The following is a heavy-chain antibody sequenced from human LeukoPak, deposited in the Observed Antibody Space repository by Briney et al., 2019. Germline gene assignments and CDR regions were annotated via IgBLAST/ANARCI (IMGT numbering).Heavy chain of an antibody. D-gene: IGHD6-19*01. Sequence: TGGSLRLCCAASGFTFSSYAMHWVRQAPGKGLEYVSAISSNGGSTYYADSVKGRFTISRDNSKNTLYLQMGSLRAEDMAVYYCARDYSSGWLDYWGQGTLVTVSS. J-gene: IGHJ4*02. CDR1: GFTFSSYA. V-gene: IGHV3-64*02. CDR2: ISSNGGST. CDR3: ARDYSSGWLDY.